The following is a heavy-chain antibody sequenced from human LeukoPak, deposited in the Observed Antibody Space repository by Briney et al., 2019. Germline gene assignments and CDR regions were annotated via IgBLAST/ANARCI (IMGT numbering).Heavy chain of an antibody. J-gene: IGHJ4*02. D-gene: IGHD7-27*01. CDR3: ARDRDWGCSYCSY. Sequence: GRSLRLSCAASGFTFSSYGMHWVRQAPGKGLEWVAVIWFDGSNKYYADSVKGRFTISRDNSKNTLYLQMNSLRAEDTAVYYCARDRDWGCSYCSYWGQGTLVTVSS. V-gene: IGHV3-33*01. CDR2: IWFDGSNK. CDR1: GFTFSSYG.